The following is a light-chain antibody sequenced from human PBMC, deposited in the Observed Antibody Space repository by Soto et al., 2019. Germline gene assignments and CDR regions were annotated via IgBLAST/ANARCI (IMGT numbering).Light chain of an antibody. Sequence: QSALTQPASVSGSPGQSITISCTGTGSDVGAYRYVSWYQQHPGQAPKLIIYDGSNRPSGVSDRFSGSKSGTTASLTISGLEEEDAADYCCDSYSSSSSYAFGAGTKVTVL. CDR1: GSDVGAYRY. CDR2: DGS. J-gene: IGLJ1*01. CDR3: DSYSSSSSYA. V-gene: IGLV2-14*01.